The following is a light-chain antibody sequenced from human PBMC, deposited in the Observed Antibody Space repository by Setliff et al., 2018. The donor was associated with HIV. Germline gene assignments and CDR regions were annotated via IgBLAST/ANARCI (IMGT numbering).Light chain of an antibody. Sequence: QSVLAQPPSVSGAPGQRVTISCTGSSSNIGAAYDVHWYRQFPGTAPKLLIYGNINRPSGVPDRFSGSKSGTSGSLTITGLQAEDEADYYCQSYDSSLSAHVFGTGTKVTV. V-gene: IGLV1-40*01. CDR2: GNI. CDR3: QSYDSSLSAHV. CDR1: SSNIGAAYD. J-gene: IGLJ1*01.